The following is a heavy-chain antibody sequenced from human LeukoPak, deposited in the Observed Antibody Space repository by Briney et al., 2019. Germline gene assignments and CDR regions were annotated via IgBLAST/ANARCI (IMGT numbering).Heavy chain of an antibody. D-gene: IGHD5-18*01. CDR3: ARDGYSYGTYYYYGMDV. V-gene: IGHV3-11*01. J-gene: IGHJ6*02. Sequence: GGSLRLSCAASGFTFSDYYMSWIRQAPGKGLEWVSYISSSGSTIYYADSVKGRFTISRENAKNSLYLQMNSLRAEDPAVYYCARDGYSYGTYYYYGMDVWGQGTTVTVSS. CDR1: GFTFSDYY. CDR2: ISSSGSTI.